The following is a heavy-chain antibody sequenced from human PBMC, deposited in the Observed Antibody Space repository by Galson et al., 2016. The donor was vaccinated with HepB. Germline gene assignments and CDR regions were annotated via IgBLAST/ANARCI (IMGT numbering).Heavy chain of an antibody. J-gene: IGHJ4*02. V-gene: IGHV3-30-3*01. CDR2: ISFDGTNA. CDR1: GFTFSTYA. Sequence: SLRLSCAPSGFTFSTYAMHWVRQAPGKGLEWLALISFDGTNAYYPDSMKGRFTISRDNSMNTLYLQMSSLIAEDTAVYYCARGPRYYDTNGYFDYWGQGILVTVSS. CDR3: ARGPRYYDTNGYFDY. D-gene: IGHD3-22*01.